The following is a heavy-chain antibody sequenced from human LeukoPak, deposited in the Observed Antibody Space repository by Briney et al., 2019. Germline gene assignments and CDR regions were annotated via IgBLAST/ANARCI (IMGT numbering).Heavy chain of an antibody. D-gene: IGHD3-16*02. CDR3: ATVWGSYRYYFDY. CDR2: ISSSSSYI. Sequence: PGGSLRLSCAASGFTFSSYSMNWVRQAPGKGLEWVSSISSSSSYIYYADSVKGRFTISRDNSKNTLYLQMNSLRAEDTAVYYCATVWGSYRYYFDYWGQGTLVTVSS. V-gene: IGHV3-21*04. CDR1: GFTFSSYS. J-gene: IGHJ4*02.